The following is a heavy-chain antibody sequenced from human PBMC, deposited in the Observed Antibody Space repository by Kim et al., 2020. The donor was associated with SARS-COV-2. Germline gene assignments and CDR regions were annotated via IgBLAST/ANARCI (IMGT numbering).Heavy chain of an antibody. CDR2: VSGSSYST. Sequence: GGSLRLSCAASGFTFSSYGMSWVRQAPGRGLEWVSTVSGSSYSTYYADSVKGRFTISRDNSKNTLYLQMNSLRAEDTAVYYCGKALEYYDSSGYYCRAVDYWGQGTLVTVSS. CDR3: GKALEYYDSSGYYCRAVDY. V-gene: IGHV3-23*01. J-gene: IGHJ4*02. D-gene: IGHD3-22*01. CDR1: GFTFSSYG.